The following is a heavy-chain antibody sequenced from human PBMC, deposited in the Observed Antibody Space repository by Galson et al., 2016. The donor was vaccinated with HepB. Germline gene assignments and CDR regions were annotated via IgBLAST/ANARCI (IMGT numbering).Heavy chain of an antibody. CDR3: TLLQEHL. CDR2: ISFDGRNK. Sequence: SLRLSCAASGFTFSYYAIHWVRQAPGKGLEWVALISFDGRNKYFADSVKGRFTISRDNSKNTLYIQMNSLHQGPIGLPPGTLLQEHLWG. CDR1: GFTFSYYA. V-gene: IGHV3-30*04. J-gene: IGHJ6*01.